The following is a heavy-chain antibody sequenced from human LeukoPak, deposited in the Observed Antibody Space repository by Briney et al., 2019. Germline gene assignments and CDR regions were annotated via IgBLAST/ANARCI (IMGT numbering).Heavy chain of an antibody. CDR1: GFTFSYYA. J-gene: IGHJ4*02. CDR3: VKDLRGNYTFDY. V-gene: IGHV3-64D*09. Sequence: GGSLRLSCSASGFTFSYYAMHGVRQAPGKGLEYVSGINDNGGKTHYADSVKGRFNISRDDSKHTLYLQMSTLRGEHTALYYCVKDLRGNYTFDYWGQGTLVTVSS. D-gene: IGHD5-24*01. CDR2: INDNGGKT.